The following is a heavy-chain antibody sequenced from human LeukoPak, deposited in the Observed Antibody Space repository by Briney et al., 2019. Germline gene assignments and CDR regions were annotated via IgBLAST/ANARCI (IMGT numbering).Heavy chain of an antibody. V-gene: IGHV6-1*01. CDR1: GDSVSSNSAA. CDR2: TYYRSKWDN. J-gene: IGHJ4*02. CDR3: AGAVSGYGHNFDY. Sequence: SQALSLTCAISGDSVSSNSAAWNWIRQSPSRGLEWLGRTYYRSKWDNDYAVSVKSRRTINPDTSRNQFSLQLNSVTPEDTAVYYCAGAVSGYGHNFDYWGQGTLVTVSS. D-gene: IGHD6-25*01.